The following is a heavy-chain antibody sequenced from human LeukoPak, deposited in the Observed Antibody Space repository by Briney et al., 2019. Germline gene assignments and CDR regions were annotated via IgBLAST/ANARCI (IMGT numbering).Heavy chain of an antibody. J-gene: IGHJ4*02. Sequence: ASVKVSSKPSGYSFTRNGISGVRQAPGQGLEWMAWISANSGNTNYAQNFQDRVTLTTDTSTSTAYMELRSLRSDDTAVYYCARDVNYAFDYWGQGTLVTVSS. CDR1: GYSFTRNG. CDR3: ARDVNYAFDY. CDR2: ISANSGNT. D-gene: IGHD3-16*01. V-gene: IGHV1-18*01.